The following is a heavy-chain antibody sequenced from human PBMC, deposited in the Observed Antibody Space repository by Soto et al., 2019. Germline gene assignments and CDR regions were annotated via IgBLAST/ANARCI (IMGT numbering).Heavy chain of an antibody. CDR3: ARGADIVVVPAAIRADYYYGMDV. J-gene: IGHJ6*02. CDR2: IYYSGST. CDR1: GGSVSSGSYY. V-gene: IGHV4-61*01. Sequence: SEALSVTCTVSGGSVSSGSYYWSWIRQPPGKGLEWIGYIYYSGSTNYNPSLKSRVTISVDTSKNQFSLKLSSVTAADTAVYYCARGADIVVVPAAIRADYYYGMDVWGQGTTVTVSS. D-gene: IGHD2-2*02.